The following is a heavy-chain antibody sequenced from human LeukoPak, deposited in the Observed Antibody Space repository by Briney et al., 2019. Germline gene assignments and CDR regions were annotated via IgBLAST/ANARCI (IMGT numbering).Heavy chain of an antibody. Sequence: PGGSLRLSCAAPGFTFSSYAMHWVRQAPGKGLEWVAVISYDGSNKFYADSVKGRFTISRDNSNNTLYLQMNSLRAADTAVYYCAKSLWFEELSPTDYWGQGTLVTVSS. V-gene: IGHV3-30*18. CDR3: AKSLWFEELSPTDY. D-gene: IGHD3-10*01. CDR2: ISYDGSNK. CDR1: GFTFSSYA. J-gene: IGHJ4*02.